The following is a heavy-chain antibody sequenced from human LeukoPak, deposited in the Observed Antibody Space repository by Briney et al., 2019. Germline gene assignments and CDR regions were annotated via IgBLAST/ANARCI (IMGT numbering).Heavy chain of an antibody. CDR3: ARHWSPRGRSYFDY. V-gene: IGHV4-4*07. Sequence: PSETLSLTCTVSGGSISSYYWSWIRQPAGKGLEWIGRIYTSGSTNYNPSLKSRVTISVDTSKNQFSLKLSSVTAADTAVYYCARHWSPRGRSYFDYWGQGTLVTVSS. J-gene: IGHJ4*02. CDR2: IYTSGST. CDR1: GGSISSYY.